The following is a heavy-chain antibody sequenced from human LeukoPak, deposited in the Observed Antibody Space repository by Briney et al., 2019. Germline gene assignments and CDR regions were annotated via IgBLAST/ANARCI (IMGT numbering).Heavy chain of an antibody. CDR1: GFTFSDYN. V-gene: IGHV3-48*02. CDR3: ARVTGSPIIFDF. D-gene: IGHD1-26*01. J-gene: IGHJ4*02. Sequence: GGSLRLSCAASGFTFSDYNMNWVRQAPGKGLEWISYISSSSRTVYYADSVRGRFTISRDNARNSLYLHMNSLSDEDTAVYFCARVTGSPIIFDFWGQGNLVTVSS. CDR2: ISSSSRTV.